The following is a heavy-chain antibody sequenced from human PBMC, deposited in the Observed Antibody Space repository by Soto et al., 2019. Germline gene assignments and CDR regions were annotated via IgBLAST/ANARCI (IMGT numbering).Heavy chain of an antibody. CDR3: ARGQEGVVATH. V-gene: IGHV4-34*01. Sequence: QVQLQQWGAGLLKPSETLSLTCAVNGGSFTGYYWSWVRQPPGKGLEWIGEIKDGGSTNYSPSLRSRVTISADTTKKQFSLKVPSVTAADTAVYYCARGQEGVVATHWDHGTLVTVSS. CDR2: IKDGGST. CDR1: GGSFTGYY. D-gene: IGHD2-15*01. J-gene: IGHJ4*01.